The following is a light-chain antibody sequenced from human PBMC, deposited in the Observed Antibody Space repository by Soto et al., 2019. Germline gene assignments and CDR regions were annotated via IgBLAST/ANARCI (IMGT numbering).Light chain of an antibody. Sequence: DIQMTQSPSTLTASIGDAVTITCRASQTIGRWLAWYQQRPGEAPKLLLYEASTLESGVPSRFSGSGSGTEFSLTISGLQPDDYATYYCQNDNSYAPWTFGQGTNVEVK. CDR1: QTIGRW. J-gene: IGKJ1*01. V-gene: IGKV1-5*03. CDR3: QNDNSYAPWT. CDR2: EAS.